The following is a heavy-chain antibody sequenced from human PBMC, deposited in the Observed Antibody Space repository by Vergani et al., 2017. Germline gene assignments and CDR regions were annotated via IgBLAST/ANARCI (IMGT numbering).Heavy chain of an antibody. CDR2: MDYSGST. CDR3: ASKRGACRAAYCHSYDF. Sequence: QLQLQESGPGLMKPSATLSLTCSVSGAPVISTDHHWGWIRQPPGKGLEWIGSMDYSGSTSYNPSLESRISISFETPKHQFSLRLTSETAADTAVYYCASKRGACRAAYCHSYDFWGPGTLVGVSS. D-gene: IGHD2-15*01. CDR1: GAPVISTDHH. V-gene: IGHV4-39*01. J-gene: IGHJ4*02.